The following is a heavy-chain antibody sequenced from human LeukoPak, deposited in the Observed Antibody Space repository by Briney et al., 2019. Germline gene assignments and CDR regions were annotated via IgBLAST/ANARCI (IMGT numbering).Heavy chain of an antibody. V-gene: IGHV3-23*01. D-gene: IGHD2-2*01. CDR1: GFTFTSYS. CDR3: AREGYCSSFSCHFDY. CDR2: ISGGGGST. Sequence: PGGSLRLSCAASGFTFTSYSMNWVRQAPGKGLEWVSTISGGGGSTYYADSVKGRFTISRDNAKNSLYLQMNSLRAEDTAVYYCAREGYCSSFSCHFDYWGQGTLVTVSS. J-gene: IGHJ4*02.